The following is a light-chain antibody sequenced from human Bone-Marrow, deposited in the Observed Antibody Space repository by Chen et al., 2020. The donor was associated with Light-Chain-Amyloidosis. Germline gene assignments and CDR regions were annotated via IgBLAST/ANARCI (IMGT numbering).Light chain of an antibody. CDR1: QSLLHNTGKNH. V-gene: IGKV2-28*01. Sequence: DIVMTQSPLSLPVTLGEPASISCRSSQSLLHNTGKNHIAWYRQRPGQPPQLLISFGSNRASVVPDRFTGSGSGTDFTLKISGVEAADVGTYYCMQALHTPVTFGQGTRLEI. CDR3: MQALHTPVT. CDR2: FGS. J-gene: IGKJ5*01.